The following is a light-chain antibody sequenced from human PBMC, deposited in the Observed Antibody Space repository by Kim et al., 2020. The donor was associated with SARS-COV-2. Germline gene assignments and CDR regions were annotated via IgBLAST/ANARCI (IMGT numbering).Light chain of an antibody. CDR1: SSNIGSNT. CDR2: SND. CDR3: AAWDDSLNAWL. V-gene: IGLV1-44*01. J-gene: IGLJ3*02. Sequence: GQRVTVSCSGSSSNIGSNTVNWYQQLPGPAPKLLIYSNDRRPSGVPDRFSGSKSGTSASLAISGLQSEDEADYYCAAWDDSLNAWLFGGGTQLTVL.